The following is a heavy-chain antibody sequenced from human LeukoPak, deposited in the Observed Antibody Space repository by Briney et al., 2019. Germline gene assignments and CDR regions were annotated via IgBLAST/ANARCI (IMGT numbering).Heavy chain of an antibody. J-gene: IGHJ3*02. CDR1: GGSISSYY. V-gene: IGHV4-59*12. CDR2: IYYSGST. D-gene: IGHD3-3*01. Sequence: SETLSLTCTVSGGSISSYYWSWIRQPPGKGLEWIGYIYYSGSTNYNPSLKSRVTMSVDTSKNQFSLKLSSVTAADTAVYYCARVMISYYDFWSGPDAFDIWGQGTMVTVSS. CDR3: ARVMISYYDFWSGPDAFDI.